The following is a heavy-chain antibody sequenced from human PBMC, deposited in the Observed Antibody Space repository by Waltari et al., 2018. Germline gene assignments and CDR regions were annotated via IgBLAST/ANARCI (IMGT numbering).Heavy chain of an antibody. Sequence: QLRLQESGPGLVKPSDPLSLPCTVSGGSISTTNYYWGWIRQPPGKGLELIGSIYYSGNTYYNPSLKSRVTMSADTSKNQFSLKLSSVTAADTAVYYCARHQDWVVVSATWFDPWGQGTLVTVSS. V-gene: IGHV4-39*01. J-gene: IGHJ5*02. CDR1: GGSISTTNYY. CDR2: IYYSGNT. D-gene: IGHD2-21*02. CDR3: ARHQDWVVVSATWFDP.